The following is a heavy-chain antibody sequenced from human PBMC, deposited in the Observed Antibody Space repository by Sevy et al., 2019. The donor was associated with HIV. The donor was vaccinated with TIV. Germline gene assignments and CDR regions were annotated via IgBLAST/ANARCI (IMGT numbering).Heavy chain of an antibody. CDR3: ARPYGSGSWEAFDI. CDR2: ISSSANYI. Sequence: GGSLRLSCSASGFTFSTYTMNWVRQAPGRGREWVSSISSSANYIYYADSLKGRFTISRDNAKNSLYLQMNSLRAEDTAVYYCARPYGSGSWEAFDIWGQGTMVTVSS. CDR1: GFTFSTYT. J-gene: IGHJ3*02. D-gene: IGHD3-10*01. V-gene: IGHV3-21*01.